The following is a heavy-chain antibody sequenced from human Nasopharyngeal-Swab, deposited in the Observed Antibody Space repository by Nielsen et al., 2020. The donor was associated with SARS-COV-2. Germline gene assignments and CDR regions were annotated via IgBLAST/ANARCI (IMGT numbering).Heavy chain of an antibody. CDR1: GYTFTSYA. J-gene: IGHJ4*02. Sequence: ASVKVSCKASGYTFTSYAMHWVRQAPGQRLEWMGWINAGNGNTKYSQKFQGRVTITRDTSASTAYMEPSSLRSEDTAVYYCARDRIPDYYYDSSDFDYWGQGTLVTVSS. V-gene: IGHV1-3*01. D-gene: IGHD3-22*01. CDR2: INAGNGNT. CDR3: ARDRIPDYYYDSSDFDY.